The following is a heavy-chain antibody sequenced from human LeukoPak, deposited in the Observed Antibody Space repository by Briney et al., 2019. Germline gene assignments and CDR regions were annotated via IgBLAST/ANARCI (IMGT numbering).Heavy chain of an antibody. CDR1: GFTFDDYG. CDR2: INWNSGST. V-gene: IGHV3-20*04. J-gene: IGHJ4*02. CDR3: ARGNSGSYFNYFDY. Sequence: PGGSLRLSCAASGFTFDDYGMSWVRQAPGKGLEWVSGINWNSGSTGYADSVKGQFTISRDNAKNSLYLQMNSLRDEDTALYYCARGNSGSYFNYFDYWGQGTLVTVSS. D-gene: IGHD1-26*01.